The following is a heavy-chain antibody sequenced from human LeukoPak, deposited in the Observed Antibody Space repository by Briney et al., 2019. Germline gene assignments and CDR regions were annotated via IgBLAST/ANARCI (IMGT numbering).Heavy chain of an antibody. D-gene: IGHD6-13*01. CDR2: IYHSGTT. J-gene: IGHJ3*02. V-gene: IGHV4-39*07. Sequence: TSETLSLTCTVSGGSINSNIYYWGWIRQPPGKGLEWVGSIYHSGTTYDNPSLKSRVTISVDTSKNQFSLKLSSVTAADTAVYYCARVRAAAGTDDAFDIWGQGTMVTVSS. CDR1: GGSINSNIYY. CDR3: ARVRAAAGTDDAFDI.